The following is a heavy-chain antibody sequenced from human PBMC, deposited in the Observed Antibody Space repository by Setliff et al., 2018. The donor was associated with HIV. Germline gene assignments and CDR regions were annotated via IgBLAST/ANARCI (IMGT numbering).Heavy chain of an antibody. D-gene: IGHD2-15*01. CDR3: ARDHVVCSGGTCRSEDPYYYYYMNL. Sequence: GASVKVSCKASGYTFTNYYMHWVRQAPGQGLEWMGWSNPNTGGTKYAQKFQGRVTMTMDTSITTAYMELSSLSSDDTAVYYCARDHVVCSGGTCRSEDPYYYYYMNLWGEGTTVTVSS. J-gene: IGHJ6*03. V-gene: IGHV1-2*02. CDR2: SNPNTGGT. CDR1: GYTFTNYY.